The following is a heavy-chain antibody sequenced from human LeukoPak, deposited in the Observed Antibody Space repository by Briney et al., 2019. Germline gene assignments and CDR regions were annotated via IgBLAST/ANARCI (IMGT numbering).Heavy chain of an antibody. CDR2: IYTSGST. Sequence: SETLSLTCTVSGGSISSYYWSWIRQPAGKGLEWIGRIYTSGSTNYNPSLKSRVTISVDTSKNQFSLKLSSVTAADTAVYYCARGGVRGVIIFWFDPWGQGTLVTVSS. CDR1: GGSISSYY. D-gene: IGHD3-10*01. J-gene: IGHJ5*02. V-gene: IGHV4-4*07. CDR3: ARGGVRGVIIFWFDP.